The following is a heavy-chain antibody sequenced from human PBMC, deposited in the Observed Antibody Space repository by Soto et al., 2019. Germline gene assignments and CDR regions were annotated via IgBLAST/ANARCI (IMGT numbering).Heavy chain of an antibody. CDR2: ISSSSSTI. CDR3: ARDTRFLEWLLNSNYYYYGMDV. D-gene: IGHD3-3*01. Sequence: GGSLRLSCAASGFTFSSYSMNWVRQAPGKGLEWVSYISSSSSTIYYADSVKGRFTISRDNAKNSLYLQMNSLRDEDTAVYYCARDTRFLEWLLNSNYYYYGMDVWGQGTTVTVSS. V-gene: IGHV3-48*02. J-gene: IGHJ6*02. CDR1: GFTFSSYS.